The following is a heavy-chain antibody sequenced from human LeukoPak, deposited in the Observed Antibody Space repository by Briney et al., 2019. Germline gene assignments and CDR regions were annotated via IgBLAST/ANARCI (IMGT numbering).Heavy chain of an antibody. CDR2: ISGSGGST. CDR1: GFTFSSYW. Sequence: GGSLRLSCAASGFTFSSYWMSWVRQAPGKGLEWVSAISGSGGSTYYADSVKGRFTISRDNSKNTLYLQMNSLRAEDTAVYYCAKASEYYGSGSYPIGGFYWGQGTLVTVSS. D-gene: IGHD3-10*01. V-gene: IGHV3-23*01. J-gene: IGHJ4*02. CDR3: AKASEYYGSGSYPIGGFY.